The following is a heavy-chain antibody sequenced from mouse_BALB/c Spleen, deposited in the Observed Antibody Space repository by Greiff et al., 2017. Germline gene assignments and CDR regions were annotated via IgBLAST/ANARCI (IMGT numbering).Heavy chain of an antibody. CDR1: GFTFSSFG. CDR3: ARGDYYGSSLYWYFDV. D-gene: IGHD1-1*01. J-gene: IGHJ1*01. V-gene: IGHV5-17*02. CDR2: ISSGSSTI. Sequence: VQLKESGGGLVKPGGSRKLSCAASGFTFSSFGMHWVRQAPEKGLEWVAYISSGSSTIYYADTVKGRFTISRDNPKNTLFLQMTSLRSEDTAMYYCARGDYYGSSLYWYFDVWGAGTTVTVSS.